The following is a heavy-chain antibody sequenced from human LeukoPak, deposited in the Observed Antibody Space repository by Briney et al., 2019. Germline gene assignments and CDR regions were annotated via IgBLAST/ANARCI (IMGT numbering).Heavy chain of an antibody. Sequence: ASVKVSCKVSGYTLTELSMHWVRQAPGKGLEWMGGFDPEDGETIYAQKFQGRVTMTEDTSTDTAYMELSSLRSDDTAVYYCARVSVGVNYYDSSGYYHDYWGQGTLVTVSS. J-gene: IGHJ4*02. CDR1: GYTLTELS. CDR3: ARVSVGVNYYDSSGYYHDY. D-gene: IGHD3-22*01. V-gene: IGHV1-24*01. CDR2: FDPEDGET.